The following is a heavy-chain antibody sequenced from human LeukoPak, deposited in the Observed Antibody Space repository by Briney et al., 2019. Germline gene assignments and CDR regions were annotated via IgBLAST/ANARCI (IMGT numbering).Heavy chain of an antibody. V-gene: IGHV3-21*01. D-gene: IGHD1-26*01. J-gene: IGHJ4*02. CDR1: GFTFSKYS. CDR2: ISSSSEYI. Sequence: GGSLRLSCVGSGFTFSKYSMNWVRQAPGKGLEWVSAISSSSEYIYQADSVKGRFAISRDNAEKSMFLQMNSLRPEAPAVYYLARDRVIGATRGEFDYWGQGPLVAVS. CDR3: ARDRVIGATRGEFDY.